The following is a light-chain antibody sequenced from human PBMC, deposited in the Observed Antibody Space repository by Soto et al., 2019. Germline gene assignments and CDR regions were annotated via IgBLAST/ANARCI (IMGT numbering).Light chain of an antibody. CDR3: QQFNSYPIT. V-gene: IGKV1-13*02. J-gene: IGKJ5*01. CDR2: DAS. CDR1: QGISSA. Sequence: ATQLTQSPSSLSASVGDRVTITCRASQGISSALAWYQQKPGKAPKFLIYDASSLESGVPSRFSGSGSGTDFTLTISSLQPEDFSTYYCQQFNSYPITFGQGTRLEIK.